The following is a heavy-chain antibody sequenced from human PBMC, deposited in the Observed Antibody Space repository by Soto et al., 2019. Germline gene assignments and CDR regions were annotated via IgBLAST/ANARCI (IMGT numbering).Heavy chain of an antibody. V-gene: IGHV3-30*18. CDR2: ISYDGSNK. CDR1: GFTFSSYG. J-gene: IGHJ4*02. D-gene: IGHD6-13*01. Sequence: GGSLRLSCAASGFTFSSYGMHWVRQAPGKGLEWVAVISYDGSNKYYADSVKGRFTISRDNSKNTLYLQMNSLRAEDTAVYYCAKLDFYSSSWYSTAADNTGDYWGQGTLVTVSS. CDR3: AKLDFYSSSWYSTAADNTGDY.